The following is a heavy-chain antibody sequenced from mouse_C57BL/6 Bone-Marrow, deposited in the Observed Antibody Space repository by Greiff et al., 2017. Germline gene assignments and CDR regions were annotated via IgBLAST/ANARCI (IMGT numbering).Heavy chain of an antibody. CDR3: ARWDTTVVATRGLAY. V-gene: IGHV1-72*01. D-gene: IGHD1-1*01. CDR2: IDPNSGGT. CDR1: GYSFTDYN. J-gene: IGHJ3*01. Sequence: VQLQQSGPELVKPGASVKISCKASGYSFTDYNMNWVKQRPGRGLEWIGRIDPNSGGTKYNEKFKSKATLTVDKPSSTAYMQLSSLTSEDSAVYYCARWDTTVVATRGLAYWGQGTLVTVSA.